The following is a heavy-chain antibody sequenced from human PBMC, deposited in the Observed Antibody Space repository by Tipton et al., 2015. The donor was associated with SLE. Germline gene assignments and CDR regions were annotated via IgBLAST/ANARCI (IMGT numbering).Heavy chain of an antibody. CDR3: ARGGIVVVPATYMDV. V-gene: IGHV4-4*07. CDR2: IYTSGST. CDR1: GGSISSYY. Sequence: TLSLTCTVSGGSISSYYWSWIRQPAGKGLEWIGRIYTSGSTNYNPSLKSRVTMSVDTSKNQFSLKLSSVTAADAAVYYCARGGIVVVPATYMDVWGKGTTVTVSS. D-gene: IGHD2-2*01. J-gene: IGHJ6*03.